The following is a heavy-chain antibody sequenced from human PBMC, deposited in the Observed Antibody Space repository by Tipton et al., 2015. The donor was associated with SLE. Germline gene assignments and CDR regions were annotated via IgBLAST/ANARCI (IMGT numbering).Heavy chain of an antibody. CDR1: GYTFTIYA. CDR2: INAGNGNT. J-gene: IGHJ4*02. CDR3: ARVLAGGGLLGWNYFDY. V-gene: IGHV1-3*01. D-gene: IGHD1-26*01. Sequence: QLVQSGAEVKKPGASVKVSCKASGYTFTIYAMHWVRQAPGQRLEWMGWINAGNGNTKYSQKFQGRVTITRDTSASTAYMELSSLRSEDTAVYYCARVLAGGGLLGWNYFDYWGQGTLVTVSS.